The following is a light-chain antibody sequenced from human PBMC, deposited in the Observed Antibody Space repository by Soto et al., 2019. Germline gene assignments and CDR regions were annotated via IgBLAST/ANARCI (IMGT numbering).Light chain of an antibody. V-gene: IGKV3-15*01. CDR1: QSVSSN. J-gene: IGKJ3*01. Sequence: EIVMTQSPATLSVSPGERATLSCRASQSVSSNLAWYQQKPGQAPRLLIYGASTRATGIPARFSGSGSGTEFTFTISSLQSEDFAVYYCQQYNNWPQVTFGPGTKVDIK. CDR3: QQYNNWPQVT. CDR2: GAS.